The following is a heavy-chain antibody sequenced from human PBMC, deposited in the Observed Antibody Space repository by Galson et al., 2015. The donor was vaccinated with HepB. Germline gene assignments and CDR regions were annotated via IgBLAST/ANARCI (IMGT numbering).Heavy chain of an antibody. D-gene: IGHD4-11*01. CDR2: IIPIFGTA. J-gene: IGHJ6*03. CDR1: GGTFSSYA. CDR3: ARGPTPSPDYYYYYYMDV. V-gene: IGHV1-69*13. Sequence: SVKVSCKASGGTFSSYAISWVRQAPGQGLEWMGGIIPIFGTANYAQKFQGRVTITADESTSTAYMELSSLRSEDTAVYYCARGPTPSPDYYYYYYMDVWGKGTTVTVSS.